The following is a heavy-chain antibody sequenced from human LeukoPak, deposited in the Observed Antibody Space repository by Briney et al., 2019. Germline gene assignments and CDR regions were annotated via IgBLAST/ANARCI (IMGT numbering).Heavy chain of an antibody. J-gene: IGHJ3*02. CDR3: ARYYYDSSGYSDAFDI. CDR2: IYYSGST. D-gene: IGHD3-22*01. V-gene: IGHV4-39*01. Sequence: SETLSLTCTVSGGSISSGGYYWGWIRQPPGKGLEWIGSIYYSGSTYYNPSLKSRVTISVDTSKNQFSLKLSSVTAADTAVYYCARYYYDSSGYSDAFDIWGQGTMVTVSS. CDR1: GGSISSGGYY.